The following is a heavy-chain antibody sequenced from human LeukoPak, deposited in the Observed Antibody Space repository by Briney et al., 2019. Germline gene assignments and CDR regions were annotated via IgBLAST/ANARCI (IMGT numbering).Heavy chain of an antibody. CDR2: INHSGST. V-gene: IGHV4-34*03. CDR3: VGHVAQAFDI. CDR1: GGSFTNYY. J-gene: IGHJ3*02. Sequence: PSETLSLTCAVYGGSFTNYYWSWVRQPPGKGLEWIGEINHSGSTKYNPSLKSRVTISIDTTKNHISLKLSSRTTADTAVYSFVGHVAQAFDIWGQGTKVTVSS. D-gene: IGHD1-26*01.